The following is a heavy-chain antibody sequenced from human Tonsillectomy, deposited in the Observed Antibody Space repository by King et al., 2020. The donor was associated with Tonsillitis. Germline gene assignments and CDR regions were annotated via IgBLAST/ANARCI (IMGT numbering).Heavy chain of an antibody. J-gene: IGHJ5*02. D-gene: IGHD2-2*01. Sequence: QLVQSGAEVKKPGASVKVSCKASGYTFTGYYMHWVRQAPGQGLEWMGWINPNSGGTNYAQKFQGRVTMTRDTSISPAYMELSRLRSDDTAVYYCARHSRYCSSTSCYVHLFDPWGQGTLVTVSS. CDR2: INPNSGGT. CDR1: GYTFTGYY. CDR3: ARHSRYCSSTSCYVHLFDP. V-gene: IGHV1-2*02.